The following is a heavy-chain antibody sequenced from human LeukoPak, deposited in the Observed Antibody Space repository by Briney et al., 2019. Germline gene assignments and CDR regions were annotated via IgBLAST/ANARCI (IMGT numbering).Heavy chain of an antibody. CDR2: ISYDGSNK. D-gene: IGHD6-19*01. CDR1: GFTFSSYG. Sequence: GGSLRLSCGASGFTFSSYGMHWVRQAPGKGLEWVAVISYDGSNKYYADSVKGRFTISRDSSKNTLYLQMNSLRAEDTAVYYCAKDPSKRRLGPYDYWGQGTLVTVSS. J-gene: IGHJ4*02. CDR3: AKDPSKRRLGPYDY. V-gene: IGHV3-30*18.